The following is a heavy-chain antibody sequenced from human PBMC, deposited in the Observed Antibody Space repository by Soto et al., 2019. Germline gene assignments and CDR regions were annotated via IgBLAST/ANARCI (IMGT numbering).Heavy chain of an antibody. D-gene: IGHD3-16*01. J-gene: IGHJ4*02. CDR1: GGTFSSYT. CDR2: IIPILGIA. Sequence: QVQLVQSGAGVKKPGSSVKVSCTASGGTFSSYTISWVRQAPGQGLEWMGRIIPILGIANDAQKVQGSVTITADKSTSTAYMKLSSLRAEDTDVDYCARDLGLAGGCWGQGTLVTVSS. CDR3: ARDLGLAGGC. V-gene: IGHV1-69*08.